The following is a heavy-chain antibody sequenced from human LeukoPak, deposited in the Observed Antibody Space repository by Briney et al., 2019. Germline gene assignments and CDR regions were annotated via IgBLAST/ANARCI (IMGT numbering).Heavy chain of an antibody. J-gene: IGHJ4*02. D-gene: IGHD5-18*01. Sequence: QPGGSLRLSCAASGFTVSTNCMTWVRQAPGKGLERVSTIYSGGTTYYADSVMGRFTISRHNSRNTLYLQMTSLRAEDTAVYYCARVDTVMAYYFDLWGQGTLVTVSS. CDR1: GFTVSTNC. CDR3: ARVDTVMAYYFDL. CDR2: IYSGGTT. V-gene: IGHV3-53*04.